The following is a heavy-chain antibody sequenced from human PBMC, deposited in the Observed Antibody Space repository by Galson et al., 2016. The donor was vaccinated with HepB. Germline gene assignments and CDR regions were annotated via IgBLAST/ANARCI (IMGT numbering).Heavy chain of an antibody. Sequence: PALVKPTQTLTLTCTFSGFSLTTPGVGVGWIRQPPGKALEWLAFIYWNDDERYSPSLKSRLSITKDTSKHQVVLTMTNMDPVDTATYYCTRAVPAAPVNGAFDVWGQGTVVTVSS. CDR2: IYWNDDE. D-gene: IGHD2-2*01. J-gene: IGHJ3*01. CDR1: GFSLTTPGVG. V-gene: IGHV2-5*01. CDR3: TRAVPAAPVNGAFDV.